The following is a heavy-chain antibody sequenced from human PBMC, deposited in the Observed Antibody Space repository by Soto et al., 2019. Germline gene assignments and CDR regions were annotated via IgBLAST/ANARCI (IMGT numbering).Heavy chain of an antibody. V-gene: IGHV1-18*04. Sequence: ASVKVSCKASGYTFSNYGITWVRQAPGQGLEWMGWISAYNGNTNYAHKLQGRVTMTTETSTSTAYMELRSLRSDDTAVYYCARPSSICSISSCSVYWGEGTLVTVSS. CDR1: GYTFSNYG. J-gene: IGHJ4*02. CDR2: ISAYNGNT. CDR3: ARPSSICSISSCSVY. D-gene: IGHD2-2*01.